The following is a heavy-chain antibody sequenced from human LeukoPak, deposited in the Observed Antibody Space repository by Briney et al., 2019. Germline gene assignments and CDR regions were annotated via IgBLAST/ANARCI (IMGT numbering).Heavy chain of an antibody. D-gene: IGHD2-15*01. Sequence: PGGSLRLSCAASGFTFSSYAMSWVRQAPGKGLEWVSAISGSGGSTYYADSVTGRFTISRGNSKSTLYLQMNSLRAEDTAVYYCAKANVVAAMADWFDPWGQGTLVTVSP. J-gene: IGHJ5*02. CDR3: AKANVVAAMADWFDP. CDR2: ISGSGGST. V-gene: IGHV3-23*01. CDR1: GFTFSSYA.